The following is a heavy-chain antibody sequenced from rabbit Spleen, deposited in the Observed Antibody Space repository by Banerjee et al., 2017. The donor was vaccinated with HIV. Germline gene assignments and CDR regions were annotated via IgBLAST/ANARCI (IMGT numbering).Heavy chain of an antibody. V-gene: IGHV1S40*01. D-gene: IGHD1-1*01. CDR3: ASGYSDIYFNL. CDR1: GVSFSDNSY. Sequence: QSLEEAGGDLVKPGASLTLTCIASGVSFSDNSYMCWVRQAPGKGLEWIACIDTGSSGFTYFASWAKGRFTISKTSPTTVTLQMTSLTAADTATYFCASGYSDIYFNLWGPGTLVTVS. CDR2: IDTGSSGFT. J-gene: IGHJ4*01.